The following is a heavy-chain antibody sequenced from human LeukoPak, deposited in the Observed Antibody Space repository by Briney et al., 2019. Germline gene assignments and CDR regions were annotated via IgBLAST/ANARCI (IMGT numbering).Heavy chain of an antibody. CDR1: GGSVSSGTYY. D-gene: IGHD6-13*01. V-gene: IGHV4-61*10. CDR3: ARGDSSSWTWGYFDL. CDR2: IYTSRYT. J-gene: IGHJ2*01. Sequence: PSETLSLTCTVSGGSVSSGTYYWSWIRQPAGKGLEWIGRIYTSRYTTYNPSLKSRVTISLGTSNYQFSLKLSSVTAADTAVYYCARGDSSSWTWGYFDLWGRGALVTVSS.